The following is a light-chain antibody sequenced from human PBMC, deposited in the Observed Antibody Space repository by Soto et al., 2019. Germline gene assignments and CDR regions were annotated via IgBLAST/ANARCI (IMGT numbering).Light chain of an antibody. V-gene: IGKV3-20*01. CDR2: GAS. CDR1: QSVSSSY. CDR3: QQYGSSPLT. Sequence: ELVLTQSPGTLSLSPGDSATLSCRGSQSVSSSYLAWYQQKPGQAPRLLIYGASSRATGIPDRLSGSGSGTDLTLTISRLEPEDFAVYYCQQYGSSPLTFGGGTKVDI. J-gene: IGKJ4*01.